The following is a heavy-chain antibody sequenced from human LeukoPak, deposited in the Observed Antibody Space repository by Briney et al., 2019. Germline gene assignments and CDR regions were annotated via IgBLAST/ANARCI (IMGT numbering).Heavy chain of an antibody. D-gene: IGHD6-13*01. CDR3: ARDGDGATADYYYYYYGMDV. CDR1: GFTFSSHW. CDR2: IKHDGSEK. J-gene: IGHJ6*02. V-gene: IGHV3-7*01. Sequence: GGSLRLSCAASGFTFSSHWMSWVRQAPGKGLERVANIKHDGSEKYYVDSVKGRFTISRDNAKNSLYLQMNSLRAEDTAVYYCARDGDGATADYYYYYYGMDVWGQGTTVTVSS.